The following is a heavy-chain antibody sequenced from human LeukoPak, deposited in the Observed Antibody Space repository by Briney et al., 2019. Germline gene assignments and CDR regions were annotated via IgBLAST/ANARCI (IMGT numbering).Heavy chain of an antibody. CDR3: ARDPKNNYFDY. CDR1: GFTFSTYW. J-gene: IGHJ4*02. Sequence: GGSLRLSCAASGFTFSTYWMLWVRQAPGKGLVWVSRINTDGSSTTYADSVKGRFTLPRDNARNTLFLQMNSLRAEDTAVYYCARDPKNNYFDYWGQGTLVTVSS. CDR2: INTDGSST. V-gene: IGHV3-74*01.